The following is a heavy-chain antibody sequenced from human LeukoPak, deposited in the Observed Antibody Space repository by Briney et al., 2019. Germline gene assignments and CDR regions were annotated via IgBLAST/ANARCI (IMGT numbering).Heavy chain of an antibody. D-gene: IGHD6-13*01. CDR3: ASRYSSSWYRGSFDY. CDR1: GFTFSSYA. Sequence: GSLRLSCAASGFTFSSYAMSWVRQAPGKGLEWVSAISGSGGSTYYADSVKGRFTISRDNSKNTLYLQMNSLRAEDTAVYYCASRYSSSWYRGSFDYWGQGTLVTVSS. V-gene: IGHV3-23*01. CDR2: ISGSGGST. J-gene: IGHJ4*02.